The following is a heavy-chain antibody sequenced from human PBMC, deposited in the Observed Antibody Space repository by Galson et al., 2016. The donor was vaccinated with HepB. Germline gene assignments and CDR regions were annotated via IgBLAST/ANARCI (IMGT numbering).Heavy chain of an antibody. Sequence: YLSLSCAASGFAFSIYAMSCVREAPGKGLEWVSASSGSGSSKYYADSVKGRFTIARDDAKNSLMLQMNSLRAEDTAVYYCAKDPYYGSDRGYGMDVWGQGTTVTVSS. CDR2: SSGSGSSK. V-gene: IGHV3-23*01. CDR1: GFAFSIYA. CDR3: AKDPYYGSDRGYGMDV. D-gene: IGHD3-10*01. J-gene: IGHJ6*02.